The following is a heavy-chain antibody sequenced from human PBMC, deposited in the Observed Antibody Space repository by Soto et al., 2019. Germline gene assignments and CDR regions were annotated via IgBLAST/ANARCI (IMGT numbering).Heavy chain of an antibody. V-gene: IGHV3-30-3*01. CDR3: ARDYGDYAPYY. CDR1: GFTFSSYA. D-gene: IGHD4-17*01. J-gene: IGHJ4*02. CDR2: ISYDGSNK. Sequence: ESGGGVVQPGRSLRLSCAASGFTFSSYAMHWVRQAPGKGLEWVAVISYDGSNKYYADSVKGRFTISRDNSKNTLYLQMNSLRAEDTAVYYCARDYGDYAPYYWGQGTLVTVSS.